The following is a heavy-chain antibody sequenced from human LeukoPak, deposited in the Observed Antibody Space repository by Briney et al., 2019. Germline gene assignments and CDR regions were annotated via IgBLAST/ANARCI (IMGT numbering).Heavy chain of an antibody. CDR3: ARFPDSEPIDN. Sequence: SETLSLTCVVSGGSFSGYYLTWIRQAPGKGLEWIGDISHRGGTSYETSLRSRATILLDTTQNHFSLYLTSLTAADTALYFCARFPDSEPIDNWGQGTLVTVSS. D-gene: IGHD1-26*01. CDR2: ISHRGGT. V-gene: IGHV4-34*01. CDR1: GGSFSGYY. J-gene: IGHJ4*02.